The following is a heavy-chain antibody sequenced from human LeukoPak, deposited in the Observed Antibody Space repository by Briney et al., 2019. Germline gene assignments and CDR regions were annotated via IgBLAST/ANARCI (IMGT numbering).Heavy chain of an antibody. Sequence: ASVKVSCTASGGTFSSYAISWVRQAPGQGLEWMGGIIPIFGTANYGQKFQGRVTMTTDESTSTAYMELSSLRSEDTAVYYCARGTGQQLNYYYYYMDVWGKGTTVTVSS. J-gene: IGHJ6*03. D-gene: IGHD6-13*01. V-gene: IGHV1-69*05. CDR3: ARGTGQQLNYYYYYMDV. CDR1: GGTFSSYA. CDR2: IIPIFGTA.